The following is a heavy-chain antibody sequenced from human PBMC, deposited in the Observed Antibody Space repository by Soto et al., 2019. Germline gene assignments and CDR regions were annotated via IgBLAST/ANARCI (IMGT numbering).Heavy chain of an antibody. V-gene: IGHV4-34*01. CDR1: GGSFSGYY. CDR3: ARGSYSSWDLDY. J-gene: IGHJ4*02. CDR2: INHSGST. D-gene: IGHD6-6*01. Sequence: PSETLSLTCAVYGGSFSGYYWSWIRQPPGKGLEWIGEINHSGSTNYNPSLKSRVTISVDTSKNQFSLKLSSVTAAYTAVYYCARGSYSSWDLDYWGQGTLVTVSS.